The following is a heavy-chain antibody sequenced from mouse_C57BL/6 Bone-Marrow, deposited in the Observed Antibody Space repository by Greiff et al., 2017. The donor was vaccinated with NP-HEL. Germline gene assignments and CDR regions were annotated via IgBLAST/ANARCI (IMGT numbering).Heavy chain of an antibody. Sequence: EVQLQESGGGLVKPGGSLKLSCAASGFTFSSYAMSWVRQTPEKRLEWVATISDGGSYTYYPDNVKGRFTISRDNAKNNLYLQMSHLKSEDTAMYYCVGLRAYWGQGTLVTVSA. D-gene: IGHD2-4*01. CDR3: VGLRAY. CDR2: ISDGGSYT. CDR1: GFTFSSYA. J-gene: IGHJ3*01. V-gene: IGHV5-4*01.